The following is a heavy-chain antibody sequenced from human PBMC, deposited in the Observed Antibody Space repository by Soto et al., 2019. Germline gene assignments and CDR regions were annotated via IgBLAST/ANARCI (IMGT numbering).Heavy chain of an antibody. V-gene: IGHV1-18*01. CDR3: ARERDGSSWSSAESLQY. CDR1: GYIFSNYG. D-gene: IGHD6-13*01. CDR2: ISTYNANT. Sequence: QVHLVQSEAEVKKPGASVKVSCKASGYIFSNYGISWVRQAPGQGLEWMGWISTYNANTYYAQKFQGRVTITTDTSTSTAYMELRSLRSDDTAVFYCARERDGSSWSSAESLQYWGQGTLVTVSS. J-gene: IGHJ1*01.